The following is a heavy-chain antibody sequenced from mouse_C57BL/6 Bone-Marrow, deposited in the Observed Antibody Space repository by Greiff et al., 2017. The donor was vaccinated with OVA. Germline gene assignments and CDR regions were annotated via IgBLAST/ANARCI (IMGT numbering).Heavy chain of an antibody. D-gene: IGHD1-1*01. Sequence: QVQLKQSGAELVRPGASVKLSCKASGYTFTDYYINWVKQRPGQGLEWIARIYPGSGNTYYNEKFKGKATLTAEKSSSTAYMQLSSLTSEDSAVYFCARQGVSSYWYFDVWGTGTTVTVSS. CDR3: ARQGVSSYWYFDV. CDR2: IYPGSGNT. V-gene: IGHV1-76*01. CDR1: GYTFTDYY. J-gene: IGHJ1*03.